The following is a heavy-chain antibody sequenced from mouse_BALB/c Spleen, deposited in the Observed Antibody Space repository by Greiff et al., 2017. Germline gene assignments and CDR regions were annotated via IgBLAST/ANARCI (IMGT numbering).Heavy chain of an antibody. D-gene: IGHD1-1*01. J-gene: IGHJ3*01. CDR3: ARDRDYGSSYFAY. CDR2: ISDGGSYT. V-gene: IGHV5-4*02. CDR1: GFTFSDYY. Sequence: EVKLQESGGGLVKPGGSLKLSCAASGFTFSDYYMYWVRQTPEKRLEWVATISDGGSYTYYPDSVKGRFTISRDNAKNNLYLQMSSLKSEDTAMYYCARDRDYGSSYFAYWGQGTLVTVSA.